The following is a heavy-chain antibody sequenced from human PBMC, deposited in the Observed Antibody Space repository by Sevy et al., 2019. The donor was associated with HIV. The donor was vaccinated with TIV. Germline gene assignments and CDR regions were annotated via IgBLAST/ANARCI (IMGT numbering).Heavy chain of an antibody. CDR3: ARNLAGLPNCDYGMDV. CDR2: ISESGGNT. J-gene: IGHJ6*02. CDR1: GFTFSSYA. Sequence: GGSLRLSCAASGFTFSSYAMSWVRQAPGKGLEWVSLISESGGNTYYADSVRGRFTISRDNSKNTLYLQMNSLRAEDTAVYYCARNLAGLPNCDYGMDVWGQGTTVTVSS. V-gene: IGHV3-23*01. D-gene: IGHD3-3*02.